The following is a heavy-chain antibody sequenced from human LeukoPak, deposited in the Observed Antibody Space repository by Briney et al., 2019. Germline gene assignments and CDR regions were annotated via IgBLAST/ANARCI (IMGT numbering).Heavy chain of an antibody. CDR3: ARRGVGMAADP. Sequence: SETLSLTCIVSGGSISSSSYYWGWIRQPPGKGLEWIGSIYYSGSTYYNPSLKSRVTISVDASKNQFSLKLSSVTATDTAVYYCARRGVGMAADPWGQGTLVTVSS. CDR1: GGSISSSSYY. V-gene: IGHV4-39*01. CDR2: IYYSGST. J-gene: IGHJ5*02. D-gene: IGHD3-10*01.